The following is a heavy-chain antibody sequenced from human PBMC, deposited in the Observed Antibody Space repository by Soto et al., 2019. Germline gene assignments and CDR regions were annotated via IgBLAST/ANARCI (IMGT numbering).Heavy chain of an antibody. D-gene: IGHD3-16*01. CDR2: TSKDGRE. CDR3: AKDDGTGL. CDR1: GFTLSSSG. J-gene: IGHJ4*02. V-gene: IGHV3-30*18. Sequence: QVQLVESGGGVVQPGTSLRLSCVVSGFTLSSSGIHWVRQAPGKGLEWVAVTSKDGRERYADSVKGRFTISRDNPKNTRYLQLSSLRGEDTAVYFCAKDDGTGLWGQGTLVIVSS.